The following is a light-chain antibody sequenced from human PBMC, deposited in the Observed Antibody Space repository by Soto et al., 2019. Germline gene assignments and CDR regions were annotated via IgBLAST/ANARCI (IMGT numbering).Light chain of an antibody. V-gene: IGKV3-15*01. Sequence: EIVMTQSPATLSVSPGEGATLSCRASQSVSSKLAWYQQKPGQAHRLLIYGAYTRATGIPARFSGSGSGTEFTLIISSLQSEDSAVYYCQQYNSWLWTFGQGTKVDIK. J-gene: IGKJ1*01. CDR2: GAY. CDR3: QQYNSWLWT. CDR1: QSVSSK.